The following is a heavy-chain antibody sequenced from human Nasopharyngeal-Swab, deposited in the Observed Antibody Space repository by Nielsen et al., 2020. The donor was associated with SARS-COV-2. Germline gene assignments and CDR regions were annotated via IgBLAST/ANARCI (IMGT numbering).Heavy chain of an antibody. CDR2: IYPGDSDT. Sequence: GGSLRLSCKASGSSFTKYWIGWVRQMPGKGLEWMGIIYPGDSDTRYSPSFQGHVTISADKSISTAYLQWSSLKASDTAMYYCARHDYGDFSCAFDIWGQGTMVTVSS. V-gene: IGHV5-51*01. CDR1: GSSFTKYW. D-gene: IGHD4-17*01. CDR3: ARHDYGDFSCAFDI. J-gene: IGHJ3*02.